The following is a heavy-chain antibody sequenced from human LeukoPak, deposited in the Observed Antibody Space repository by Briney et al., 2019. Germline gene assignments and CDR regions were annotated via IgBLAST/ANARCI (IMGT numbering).Heavy chain of an antibody. J-gene: IGHJ4*02. CDR1: GVSISYHY. V-gene: IGHV4-59*11. CDR2: DSYHGNT. D-gene: IGHD1-7*01. CDR3: ARDKAQTGTSEFAS. Sequence: WEALSLACTCSGVSISYHYWEWIRHPPGKGLGWIGEDSYHGNTHYNPSLQGGLTISLDPSNEQFSLRLSSVTAAETDVYFCARDKAQTGTSEFASWGQGTLVTVSS.